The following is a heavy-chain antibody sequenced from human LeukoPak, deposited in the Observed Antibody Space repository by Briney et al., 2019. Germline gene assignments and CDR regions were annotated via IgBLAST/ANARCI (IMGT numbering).Heavy chain of an antibody. CDR3: ALDCGGGNCYSAY. V-gene: IGHV3-21*01. Sequence: PGGSLRLSCAASGFTFSSYSMSWVRQAPGKGLEWVSSISSGSSYIYYAASVKGRFTISRDNAKNSLYLQMNSLRVEDTAVYYCALDCGGGNCYSAYWGHGTLVTVSS. CDR2: ISSGSSYI. CDR1: GFTFSSYS. J-gene: IGHJ4*01. D-gene: IGHD2-15*01.